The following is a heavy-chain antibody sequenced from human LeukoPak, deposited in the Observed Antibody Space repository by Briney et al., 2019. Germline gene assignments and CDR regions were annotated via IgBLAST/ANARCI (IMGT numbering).Heavy chain of an antibody. CDR3: ARDRGVSGFDY. V-gene: IGHV4-34*01. D-gene: IGHD6-13*01. CDR1: GGSFSGYY. J-gene: IGHJ4*02. Sequence: SETLSLTCAVYGGSFSGYYWSWIRQPPGKGLEWIGEINHSGSTNYNPSLKSRVTIAVDTSKNQFSLRLSSVTAADTAFYYCARDRGVSGFDYWGQGTLVTVSS. CDR2: INHSGST.